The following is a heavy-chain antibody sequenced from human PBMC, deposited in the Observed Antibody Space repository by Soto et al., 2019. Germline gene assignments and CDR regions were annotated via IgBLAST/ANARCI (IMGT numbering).Heavy chain of an antibody. CDR3: ARDRAYCSGGTCLPFPYYHYDVDV. D-gene: IGHD2-15*01. CDR2: ISYDGNNK. J-gene: IGHJ6*02. V-gene: IGHV3-30-3*01. CDR1: GFTFSTYA. Sequence: GGSLGLSCAASGFTFSTYAKHWVRQAPGKGLEWVAVISYDGNNKYYADSVKGRFTISRDNSKNTLYLQMNGLRAEDAAVYYCARDRAYCSGGTCLPFPYYHYDVDVRGQGTTVTVSS.